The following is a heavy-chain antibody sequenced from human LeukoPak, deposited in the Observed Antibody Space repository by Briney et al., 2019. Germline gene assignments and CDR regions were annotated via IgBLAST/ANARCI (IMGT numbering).Heavy chain of an antibody. CDR1: GFTFSDAW. J-gene: IGHJ4*02. Sequence: GGSLRPSCAGSGFTFSDAWMSWVRQAPGQGLEWVGRIKNKVDGGTTDYAAPAKGRFTISRDDAKNTAYLQMSSLKIEDTGVYYCTTRGGLGYWGQGTLVAVSS. CDR2: IKNKVDGGTT. D-gene: IGHD3-10*01. V-gene: IGHV3-15*01. CDR3: TTRGGLGY.